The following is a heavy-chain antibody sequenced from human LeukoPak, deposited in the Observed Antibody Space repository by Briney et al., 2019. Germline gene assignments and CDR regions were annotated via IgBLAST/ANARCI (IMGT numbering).Heavy chain of an antibody. CDR2: ISGSGGST. D-gene: IGHD3-22*01. J-gene: IGHJ4*02. CDR3: AKDSGHYYDSSGYYPFDY. V-gene: IGHV3-23*01. CDR1: GFTFSSYA. Sequence: PGGSLRLSCAASGFTFSSYAMSWVRQAPGKGLGWVSAISGSGGSTYYADSVKGRFTISRDISKNTLFLQMNSLRAEDTAVYYCAKDSGHYYDSSGYYPFDYWGQGTLVTVSS.